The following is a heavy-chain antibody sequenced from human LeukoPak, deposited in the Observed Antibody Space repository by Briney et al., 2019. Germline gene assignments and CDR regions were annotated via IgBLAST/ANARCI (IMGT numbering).Heavy chain of an antibody. CDR3: ARSCSSGTCPFDF. D-gene: IGHD2-15*01. J-gene: IGHJ4*02. CDR2: IYFSGST. Sequence: SETLSLTCTVSGDSLRTYYWSWIRQPPGKGLEWIGYIYFSGSTNYNPSLKSRVTISVDTSKHQFSLKLSSVTAADTAVYYCARSCSSGTCPFDFWGQGSLVTVSS. V-gene: IGHV4-59*01. CDR1: GDSLRTYY.